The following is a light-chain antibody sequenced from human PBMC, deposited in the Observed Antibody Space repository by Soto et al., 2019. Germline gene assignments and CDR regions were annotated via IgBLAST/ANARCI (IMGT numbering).Light chain of an antibody. Sequence: QSVLTQPASVSGSPGQSITISCTGTSSDVGGYDYVSWYQQYLGKAPKLMIYAVTNRPSGVSNRFSGSKSGNTASPTISGXXXXXXXXYYCSSYTSSTTYVFGTGTKVTVL. CDR3: SSYTSSTTYV. CDR2: AVT. CDR1: SSDVGGYDY. J-gene: IGLJ1*01. V-gene: IGLV2-14*01.